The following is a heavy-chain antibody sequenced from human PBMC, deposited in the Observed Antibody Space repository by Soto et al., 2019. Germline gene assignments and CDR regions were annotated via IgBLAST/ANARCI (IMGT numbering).Heavy chain of an antibody. Sequence: SGTLSPPSASFGGSFSGYSWGGFPRPPGQGLEWIGEIDHSGSTNYNPSLKSRVTISVDTSKNQFSLKLSSVTAADTAVYYCARRGGGDYPYYFDYWGQGTLVTVSS. CDR2: IDHSGST. V-gene: IGHV4-34*01. CDR1: GGSFSGYS. D-gene: IGHD3-16*01. J-gene: IGHJ4*02. CDR3: ARRGGGDYPYYFDY.